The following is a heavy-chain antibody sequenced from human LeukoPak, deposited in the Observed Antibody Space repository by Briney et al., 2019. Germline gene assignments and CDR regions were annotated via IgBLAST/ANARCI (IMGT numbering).Heavy chain of an antibody. CDR1: GGSISGYY. CDR2: IYTSESA. D-gene: IGHD2-21*01. Sequence: SETLSLTCTVSGGSISGYYWNWLRQPPGKRLEWIGCIYTSESAKYNPSLKSRVTTSVDTSKNQFSLSLSSVTAADTAVYYCARARRPSIYYFDDWGQGTLVTVSS. CDR3: ARARRPSIYYFDD. J-gene: IGHJ4*02. V-gene: IGHV4-4*09.